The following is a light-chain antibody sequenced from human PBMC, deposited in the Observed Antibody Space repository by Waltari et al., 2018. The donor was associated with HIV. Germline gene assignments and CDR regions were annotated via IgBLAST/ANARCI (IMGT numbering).Light chain of an antibody. CDR2: DVD. CDR3: ASFTGDDTLL. Sequence: SAVTQPASVSGLPGQSITISCTGGDRAFALYNFVPWYPQHPGRVPRLILYDVDSRAPGISDRFSGSRSGPTASLNISRLRAEDEADYYCASFTGDDTLLFGGGTKVTVL. J-gene: IGLJ3*02. CDR1: DRAFALYNF. V-gene: IGLV2-14*03.